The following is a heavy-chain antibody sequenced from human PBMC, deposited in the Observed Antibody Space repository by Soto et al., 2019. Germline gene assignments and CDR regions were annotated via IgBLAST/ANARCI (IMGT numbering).Heavy chain of an antibody. Sequence: SETLSLTCTVSGGSISSYYWSWIRQPPGKGLEWIGYIYYSGGTNYNPSLKSRVTISVDTSKNQFSLKLSSVTAADTAVYYCASTLYSSGLGWFDPWGQGTLVTVSS. CDR3: ASTLYSSGLGWFDP. CDR1: GGSISSYY. D-gene: IGHD6-19*01. J-gene: IGHJ5*02. CDR2: IYYSGGT. V-gene: IGHV4-59*08.